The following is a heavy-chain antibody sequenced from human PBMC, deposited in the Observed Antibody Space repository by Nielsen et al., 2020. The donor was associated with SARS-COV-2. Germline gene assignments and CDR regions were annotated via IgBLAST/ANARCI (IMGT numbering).Heavy chain of an antibody. J-gene: IGHJ4*02. CDR2: ILYDGTKK. CDR3: ARLWDDGYYFDTGPYDY. CDR1: GFSFSSYA. Sequence: GESLKISCAASGFSFSSYAMHWVRQAPGKGLEWVAVILYDGTKKYYADSVKGRFTVSRENSKNMLYLQMNSLRAEDTAVYYCARLWDDGYYFDTGPYDYWGQGTLVTVSS. V-gene: IGHV3-30*04. D-gene: IGHD3-22*01.